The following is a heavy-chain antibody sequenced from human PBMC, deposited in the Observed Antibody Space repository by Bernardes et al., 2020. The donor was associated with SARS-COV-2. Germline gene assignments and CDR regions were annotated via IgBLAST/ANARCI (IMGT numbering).Heavy chain of an antibody. CDR2: ISSSGGST. CDR3: AKDNPPPDAFDI. V-gene: IGHV3-23*01. Sequence: GGSLRLSCAASGFTFSSYSMNWVRQAPGKGLEWVSAISSSGGSTYYADSVKGRFTISRDNSKSTLYLVMNSLRAEDTAVYYCAKDNPPPDAFDIWGQGTMVTVSS. CDR1: GFTFSSYS. J-gene: IGHJ3*02.